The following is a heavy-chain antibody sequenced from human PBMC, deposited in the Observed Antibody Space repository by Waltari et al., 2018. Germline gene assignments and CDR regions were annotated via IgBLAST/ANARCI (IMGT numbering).Heavy chain of an antibody. CDR1: GFTFSSYW. Sequence: EVQLVESGGGLVQPGGSLRLSCAASGFTFSSYWMSWVRQAPGKGLEWVANIKQDGSEKYYVDSVKGRFTISRDNAKNSLYLQMNSLRAEDTAVYYCARDYGDYYYYYYMDVWGKGTTVTVSS. D-gene: IGHD4-17*01. CDR3: ARDYGDYYYYYYMDV. J-gene: IGHJ6*03. CDR2: IKQDGSEK. V-gene: IGHV3-7*01.